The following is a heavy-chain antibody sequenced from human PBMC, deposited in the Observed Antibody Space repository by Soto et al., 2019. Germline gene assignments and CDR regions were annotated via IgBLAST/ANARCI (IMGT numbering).Heavy chain of an antibody. D-gene: IGHD3-10*02. V-gene: IGHV4-31*11. CDR2: IHDSGTT. CDR1: GGSISRSGYY. Sequence: QVQLQESGPGLVKPSQTLSLTCAVSGGSISRSGYYCNWIRQPPGKGLEWIGYIHDSGTTYYNPSLKSRLNFPADTPKTQFPLKLSSVTTADTAVYYCASDPNVRGVVGRYFDLWGRGTLVTGSS. CDR3: ASDPNVRGVVGRYFDL. J-gene: IGHJ2*01.